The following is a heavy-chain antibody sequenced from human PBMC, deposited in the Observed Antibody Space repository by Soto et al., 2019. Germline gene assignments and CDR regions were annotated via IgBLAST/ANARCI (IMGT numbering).Heavy chain of an antibody. V-gene: IGHV3-23*01. Sequence: GGSLRLSCAASGFTFSDYWMSWVRQAPGKGLEWVSAISGSGGSTYYADSVKGRFTISRDNSKNTLYLQMNSLRAEDTAVYYCAKNVDIVATIHDAFDIWGQGTMVTVSS. J-gene: IGHJ3*02. CDR3: AKNVDIVATIHDAFDI. D-gene: IGHD5-12*01. CDR2: ISGSGGST. CDR1: GFTFSDYW.